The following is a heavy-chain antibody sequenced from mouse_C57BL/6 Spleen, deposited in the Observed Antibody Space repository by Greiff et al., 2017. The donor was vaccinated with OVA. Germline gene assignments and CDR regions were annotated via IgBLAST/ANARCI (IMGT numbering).Heavy chain of an antibody. D-gene: IGHD1-1*01. CDR1: GYTFTEYT. J-gene: IGHJ2*01. Sequence: QVQLQQSGAELVKPGASVKLSCKASGYTFTEYTIHWVKQRSGQGLEWIGWFYPGSGSIKYNEKFKDKATLTADKSSSTVYMELSRLTSEDSAVYFCARHEEGGYYYGSSSSSPYYFDYWGQGTTLTVSS. CDR2: FYPGSGSI. CDR3: ARHEEGGYYYGSSSSSPYYFDY. V-gene: IGHV1-62-2*01.